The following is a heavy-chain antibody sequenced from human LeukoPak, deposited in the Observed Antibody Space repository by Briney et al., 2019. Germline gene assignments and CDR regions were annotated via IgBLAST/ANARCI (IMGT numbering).Heavy chain of an antibody. Sequence: GGSLRLSCAASGFTFSSYAMSWVRQAPGKGLEWVSAISGSGGSTYYADSVKGRFTISRDNSKNTLYLQMNSLRAEDTAVYYCAIDYGGNPDAFDIWGQGTMVTVSS. CDR3: AIDYGGNPDAFDI. CDR2: ISGSGGST. CDR1: GFTFSSYA. D-gene: IGHD4-23*01. V-gene: IGHV3-23*01. J-gene: IGHJ3*02.